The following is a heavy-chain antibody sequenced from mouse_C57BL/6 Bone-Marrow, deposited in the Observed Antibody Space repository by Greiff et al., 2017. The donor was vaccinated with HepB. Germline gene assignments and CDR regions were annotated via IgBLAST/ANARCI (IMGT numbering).Heavy chain of an antibody. V-gene: IGHV2-2*01. Sequence: QVQLQQSAPGLVQPSQSLSITCTVSGFSLTSYGVHWVRQSPGKGLEWLGVIWSGGSTDYNAAFISRLSNSKDNSKSQVFFKMNSLQADDTAIYYCAIRGITTLYYYAMDYWGQGTSVTVSS. CDR1: GFSLTSYG. D-gene: IGHD2-4*01. CDR3: AIRGITTLYYYAMDY. J-gene: IGHJ4*01. CDR2: IWSGGST.